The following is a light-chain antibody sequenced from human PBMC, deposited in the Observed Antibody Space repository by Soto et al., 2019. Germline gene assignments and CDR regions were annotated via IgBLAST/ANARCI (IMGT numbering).Light chain of an antibody. CDR1: SSNIGAGYG. CDR2: GNN. J-gene: IGLJ1*01. V-gene: IGLV1-40*01. CDR3: QSYDSSLNGYV. Sequence: QSVLSHPPSVSGAPGQRVSISCSGSSSNIGAGYGVHWYHQLPGTAPKLLIFGNNNRPSGVPARFSGSKSCTSASLCITWLQAEDEADYYCQSYDSSLNGYVFGSGTKATVL.